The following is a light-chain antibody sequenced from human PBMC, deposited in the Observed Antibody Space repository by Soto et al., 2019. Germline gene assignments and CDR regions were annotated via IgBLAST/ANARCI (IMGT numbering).Light chain of an antibody. CDR3: SSHRSRDTLEL. CDR1: SEDIGAYDY. Sequence: QAVLTQPASVSASPGQSIFISCTGTSEDIGAYDYVSWYQQHPGKAPKLILYAVNDRPSGVSSRFSGSKSGNTASLTISGVQPDDEADCYCSSHRSRDTLELFGTGTKVTVL. V-gene: IGLV2-14*01. CDR2: AVN. J-gene: IGLJ1*01.